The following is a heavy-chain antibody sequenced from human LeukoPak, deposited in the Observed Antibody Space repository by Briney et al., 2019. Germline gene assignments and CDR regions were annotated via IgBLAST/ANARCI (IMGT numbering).Heavy chain of an antibody. CDR1: GITFIKYS. D-gene: IGHD3-9*01. J-gene: IGHJ3*02. Sequence: GGSLRLSCAASGITFIKYSMTWVRQAPGKGLEWVSVIYSGGSTYYADSVKGRFTISRDNSKNTLYLQMNSLRAEDTAVYYCARTSRAYDILTGYHRDAFDIWGQGTMVTVSS. CDR3: ARTSRAYDILTGYHRDAFDI. CDR2: IYSGGST. V-gene: IGHV3-53*01.